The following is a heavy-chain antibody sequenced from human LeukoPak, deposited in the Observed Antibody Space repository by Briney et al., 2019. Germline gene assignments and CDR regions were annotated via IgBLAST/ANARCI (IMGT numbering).Heavy chain of an antibody. D-gene: IGHD3-10*01. V-gene: IGHV4-34*01. CDR1: GGSFSGYY. Sequence: SETLSLTCAVYGGSFSGYYWSWIRQPPGKGLEWIGEINHSGSTNYNPSLKSRVTISVDTSKNQFSLKLSSVTAADTAVYYCARGLINGSTAITNNWFDSWGQGTLVTVSS. CDR3: ARGLINGSTAITNNWFDS. J-gene: IGHJ5*01. CDR2: INHSGST.